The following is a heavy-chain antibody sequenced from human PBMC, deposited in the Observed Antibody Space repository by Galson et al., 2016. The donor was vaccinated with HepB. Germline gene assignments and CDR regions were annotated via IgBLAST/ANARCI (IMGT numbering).Heavy chain of an antibody. Sequence: SLRLSCAASGFTFTSYWIHWVRQVPGEGLVWVSRINSDGSSTHYADSVKGRLTISRDNAKNTVYLQMNSLRVEDTAVYYCARVGVIPYYYYGMDVWGQGTMVIVSS. CDR2: INSDGSST. D-gene: IGHD3-10*01. CDR1: GFTFTSYW. V-gene: IGHV3-74*01. CDR3: ARVGVIPYYYYGMDV. J-gene: IGHJ6*01.